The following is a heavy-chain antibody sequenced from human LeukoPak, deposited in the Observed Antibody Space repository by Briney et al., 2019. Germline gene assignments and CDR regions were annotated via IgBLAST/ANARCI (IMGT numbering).Heavy chain of an antibody. CDR1: GFTFSSYA. V-gene: IGHV3-23*01. CDR2: ISGSAGST. J-gene: IGHJ3*02. CDR3: ATSYDFWSVGAFDI. Sequence: PGGSLRLSCAASGFTFSSYAMSWVRQAPGKGLEWVSAISGSAGSTYYADSVKGRFTISRDNSKNTLYLQMNSLRAEDTAVYYCATSYDFWSVGAFDIWGQGTMVTVSS. D-gene: IGHD3-3*01.